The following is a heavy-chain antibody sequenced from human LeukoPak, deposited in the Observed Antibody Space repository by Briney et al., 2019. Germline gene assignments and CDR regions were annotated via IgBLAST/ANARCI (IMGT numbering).Heavy chain of an antibody. CDR1: GGSISSGSYY. CDR3: ARLSMRRYFDY. V-gene: IGHV4-39*01. Sequence: SETLSLTCTVSGGSISSGSYYWSWIRQPAGKGLEWIGCINYTGSTYYNPSLKSRVTISVDTSKNQFSLKLSSVTAADTAVYYCARLSMRRYFDYWGQGTLVTVSS. CDR2: INYTGST. J-gene: IGHJ4*02.